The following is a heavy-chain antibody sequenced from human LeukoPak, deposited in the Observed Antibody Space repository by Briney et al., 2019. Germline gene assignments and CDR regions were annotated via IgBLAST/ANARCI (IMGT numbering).Heavy chain of an antibody. J-gene: IGHJ5*02. CDR3: ARLVGNWFDP. V-gene: IGHV4-59*01. D-gene: IGHD1-26*01. Sequence: ASETLSLTCTVSGGSITNYYWSWIRQPPGKGLEWIGYIYYSGTTNYNPSLNSRVTISVDTSKSQFPLRLNSVTAADTAVYYCARLVGNWFDPWGQGTLVTVSS. CDR2: IYYSGTT. CDR1: GGSITNYY.